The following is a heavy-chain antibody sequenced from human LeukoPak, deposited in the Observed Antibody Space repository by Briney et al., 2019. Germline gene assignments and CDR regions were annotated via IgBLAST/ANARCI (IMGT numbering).Heavy chain of an antibody. D-gene: IGHD3-10*01. J-gene: IGHJ5*02. CDR2: IYYRGNT. CDR3: ARDLQGSGISQVLAP. CDR1: GGSINNYY. Sequence: ASETLSLTCSVSGGSINNYYWSWIRQPPGKGREGSGFIYYRGNTHYSLSLKGRVTMSVDTSIQQFSLNLTSVTTADTAVSYCARDLQGSGISQVLAPWGQGILVTVSS. V-gene: IGHV4-59*01.